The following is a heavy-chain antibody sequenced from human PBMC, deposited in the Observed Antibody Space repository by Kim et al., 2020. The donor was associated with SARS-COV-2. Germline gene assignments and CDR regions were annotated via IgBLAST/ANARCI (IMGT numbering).Heavy chain of an antibody. Sequence: SETLSLICSVSGGSITGYYWTWIRQPAGKGLEWIGRIFSSGKADYNPSLKGRVSMSVDTSKNEISLNLTSVTAADRAVYYCARIQDLFWSGFYLPGGQKFGVWGRGIRVAVSS. CDR3: ARIQDLFWSGFYLPGGQKFGV. V-gene: IGHV4-4*07. D-gene: IGHD3-3*01. CDR1: GGSITGYY. CDR2: IFSSGKA. J-gene: IGHJ3*01.